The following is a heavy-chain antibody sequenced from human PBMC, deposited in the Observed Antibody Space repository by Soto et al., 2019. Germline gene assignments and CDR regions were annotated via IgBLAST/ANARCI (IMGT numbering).Heavy chain of an antibody. CDR3: ARDLDGLHDDTSGPFPRPG. V-gene: IGHV4-30-4*08. CDR1: GGPVSGDDLY. D-gene: IGHD3-22*01. Sequence: KTSETLSLTCVVSGGPVSGDDLYWSWIRHLPGKGLEWIANVYHTGTTYYNPSLKSRVSMSVDTSQNQFSLILASVTAADTAVYYCARDLDGLHDDTSGPFPRPGWGQGTLVTVSS. J-gene: IGHJ1*01. CDR2: VYHTGTT.